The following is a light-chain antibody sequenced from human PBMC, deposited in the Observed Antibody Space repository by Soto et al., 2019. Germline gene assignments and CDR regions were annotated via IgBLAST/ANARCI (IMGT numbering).Light chain of an antibody. CDR2: TNN. V-gene: IGLV1-44*01. CDR1: SSNIESHP. J-gene: IGLJ1*01. CDR3: ATWDDSRKGV. Sequence: QSVLTQPPSASGTPGQRITISCSGSSSNIESHPVNWFQQVPGAAPKLLIKTNNQRPSGVPDRFSGSKSGASASLAISGLQPEDEATYYCATWDDSRKGVFGTGTKVTVL.